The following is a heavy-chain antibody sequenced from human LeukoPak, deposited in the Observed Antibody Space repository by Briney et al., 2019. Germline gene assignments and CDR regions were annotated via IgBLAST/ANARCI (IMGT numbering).Heavy chain of an antibody. J-gene: IGHJ3*02. Sequence: PSETLSLTCSVSGASIRSGDYYWSWIRQPPGKGLEWIGYIYDSGSTYYNPSLKSRITISVDTSENRFSLKLSSVTATDTAVYYCARDCSGGSCYGAFDIWGQGTMVTVSS. D-gene: IGHD2-15*01. CDR2: IYDSGST. CDR1: GASIRSGDYY. CDR3: ARDCSGGSCYGAFDI. V-gene: IGHV4-30-4*01.